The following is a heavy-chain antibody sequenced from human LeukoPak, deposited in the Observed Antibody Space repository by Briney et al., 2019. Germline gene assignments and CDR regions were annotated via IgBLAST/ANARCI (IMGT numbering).Heavy chain of an antibody. Sequence: PGGSLRLSCAASGFTFSDAWMSWVRQAPGKGLEWVGHIKSRADGWTADYAAPVKGRFTILRHDSKNTLYLQMDNLKTEDTAVYYCVNTLPYSYIAYWGQGTLVTVSS. V-gene: IGHV3-15*01. CDR3: VNTLPYSYIAY. CDR2: IKSRADGWTA. J-gene: IGHJ4*02. CDR1: GFTFSDAW. D-gene: IGHD5-18*01.